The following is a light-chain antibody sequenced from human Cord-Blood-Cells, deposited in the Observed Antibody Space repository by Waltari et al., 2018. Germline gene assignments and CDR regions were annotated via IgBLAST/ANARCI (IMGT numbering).Light chain of an antibody. J-gene: IGLJ1*01. CDR1: SSDVGGYTY. CDR3: SSYTSSSTYV. V-gene: IGLV2-14*01. CDR2: EVS. Sequence: QSALTQPASVSGSPGQSITISCTGTSSDVGGYTYVSWYHQHPGKAPKLMIYEVSNRPSGVSNRFSGSKSGNTASLTISGLQAEDEADYYCSSYTSSSTYVFGTGTKVTVL.